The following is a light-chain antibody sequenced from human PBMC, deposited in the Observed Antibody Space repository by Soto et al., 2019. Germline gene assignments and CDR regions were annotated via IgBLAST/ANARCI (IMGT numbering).Light chain of an antibody. Sequence: QSALTQPASVSGSPGQSITISCTGTSRDVGGYNYVSWYQQHPGKAPKLMIYDVSNRPSGVSNRFSGSKSGNTASLTISGLQADDEADYYCSSYTSSSTLYVFGTGTKVTVL. CDR1: SRDVGGYNY. CDR2: DVS. J-gene: IGLJ1*01. V-gene: IGLV2-14*01. CDR3: SSYTSSSTLYV.